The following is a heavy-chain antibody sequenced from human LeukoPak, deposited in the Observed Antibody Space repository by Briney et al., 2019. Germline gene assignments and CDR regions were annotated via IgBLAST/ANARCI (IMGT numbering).Heavy chain of an antibody. J-gene: IGHJ3*02. V-gene: IGHV4-34*01. CDR1: GGSFSDYY. CDR2: INHSGST. D-gene: IGHD5-18*01. Sequence: SETLSLTCAVYGGSFSDYYWSWVRQPPGKGLECIGEINHSGSTYYNPSLKSRVTISEDPSKSQFSLKLSSVTAADTAVYYCAREDGTSMDNAFDIWGQGTMVTVSS. CDR3: AREDGTSMDNAFDI.